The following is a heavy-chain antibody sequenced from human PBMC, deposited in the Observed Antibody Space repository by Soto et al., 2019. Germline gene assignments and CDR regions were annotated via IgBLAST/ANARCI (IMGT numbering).Heavy chain of an antibody. V-gene: IGHV3-11*01. CDR2: ISSTGSAT. J-gene: IGHJ4*02. Sequence: QVQLVESGGALVKPGGSLRLSCAASGFTFSDFYMSWIRQAPGRGLEWVSYISSTGSATCAESVEGRFTISRDNPKNSLYLQMNSLRAEDAAMYYCVRGGYFGYVIYWGQGTLVTVSS. CDR3: VRGGYFGYVIY. CDR1: GFTFSDFY. D-gene: IGHD5-12*01.